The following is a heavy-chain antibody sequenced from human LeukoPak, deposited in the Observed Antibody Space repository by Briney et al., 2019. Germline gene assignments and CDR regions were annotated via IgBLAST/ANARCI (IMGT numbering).Heavy chain of an antibody. Sequence: SETLSLTCTVSGGSISSSSYFWGWIRQPPGKGLEWIGSIYYSGSTYYNPSLKSRVTISVDTSKNQFSLKLRSVTAADTAVYYCARQISINLVDYWGQGTLVTVSS. V-gene: IGHV4-39*01. J-gene: IGHJ4*02. CDR1: GGSISSSSYF. CDR2: IYYSGST. CDR3: ARQISINLVDY. D-gene: IGHD1-14*01.